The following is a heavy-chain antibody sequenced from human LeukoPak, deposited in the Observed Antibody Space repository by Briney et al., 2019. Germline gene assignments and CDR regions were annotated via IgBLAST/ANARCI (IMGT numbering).Heavy chain of an antibody. V-gene: IGHV4-4*07. D-gene: IGHD2-15*01. Sequence: SETLSLTCTVSGGSISSYYWSWIRQPAGKGLEWIGRIYTSGSTNYNPSLKSRVTMSVDTSKNQFSLKLSSVTAADTAVYYCARPLGYCSGGSCYNWFDPWGQGTLVTVSS. CDR1: GGSISSYY. J-gene: IGHJ5*02. CDR2: IYTSGST. CDR3: ARPLGYCSGGSCYNWFDP.